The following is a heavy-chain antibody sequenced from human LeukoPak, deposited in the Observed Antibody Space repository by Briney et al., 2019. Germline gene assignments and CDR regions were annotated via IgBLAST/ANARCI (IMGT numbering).Heavy chain of an antibody. D-gene: IGHD2-8*01. CDR2: ILASGSPT. Sequence: GGSLRLSCAAPGFNFNSYTMNWVRQAPGKGLQWVANILASGSPTYYADSEKGRFIISRDNSKNTVYLQMNSLRVEDTAIYYCAKDLRPDGVDNFDHWGQGILVTVSS. V-gene: IGHV3-23*01. CDR3: AKDLRPDGVDNFDH. CDR1: GFNFNSYT. J-gene: IGHJ4*02.